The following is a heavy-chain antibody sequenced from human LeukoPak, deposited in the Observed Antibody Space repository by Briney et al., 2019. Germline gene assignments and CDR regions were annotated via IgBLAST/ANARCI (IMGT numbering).Heavy chain of an antibody. V-gene: IGHV4-39*07. Sequence: SETLSLTCTVSGDFISSSSYFWGWIRQSPGKGLEWIGSISYSGTTYYNPSLKSRVTISVDTSKNQFSLKLSSVTATDTAVYYCARGANWFDPWGQGTLVTVSS. CDR3: ARGANWFDP. CDR2: ISYSGTT. CDR1: GDFISSSSYF. J-gene: IGHJ5*02.